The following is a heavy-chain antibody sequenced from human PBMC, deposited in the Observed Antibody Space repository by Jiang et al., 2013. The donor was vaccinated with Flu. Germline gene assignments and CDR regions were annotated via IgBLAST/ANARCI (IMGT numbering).Heavy chain of an antibody. CDR2: IYSSGST. J-gene: IGHJ3*02. Sequence: PPGKGLEWIGYIYSSGSTNYNPSLKSRVTISVDTSENQFSLKLSSVTAADTAVYYCARRGATVNVGAFDIWGQGTMVTVSS. CDR3: ARRGATVNVGAFDI. V-gene: IGHV4-59*12. D-gene: IGHD4-17*01.